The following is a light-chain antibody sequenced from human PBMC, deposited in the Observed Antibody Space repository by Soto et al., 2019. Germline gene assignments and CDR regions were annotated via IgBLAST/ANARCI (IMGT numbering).Light chain of an antibody. J-gene: IGKJ5*01. CDR1: QGISNY. CDR3: QKYKGAPPIT. CDR2: AAS. V-gene: IGKV1-27*01. Sequence: DIQMTQSPSSLSASVGDRVTITCRASQGISNYLAWYQQKPGKVPKLLIYAASTLQSGVPSRFSGSVSGTDFTLTISSLQPEDVATYYCQKYKGAPPITFGQGTRLEIK.